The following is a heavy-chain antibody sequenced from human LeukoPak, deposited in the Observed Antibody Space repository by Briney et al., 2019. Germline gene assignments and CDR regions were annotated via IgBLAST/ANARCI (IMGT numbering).Heavy chain of an antibody. CDR3: ARRDPDEYYFDY. J-gene: IGHJ4*02. CDR1: GYIFTSYW. V-gene: IGHV5-51*01. Sequence: GESLKISCKGSGYIFTSYWIAWVRQMPGKGLEWMGIIYPGDSDTRDSPSFQGQVTISADKSISTAYLQWSSLKASDTAMYYCARRDPDEYYFDYWGQGTLVTVSS. CDR2: IYPGDSDT.